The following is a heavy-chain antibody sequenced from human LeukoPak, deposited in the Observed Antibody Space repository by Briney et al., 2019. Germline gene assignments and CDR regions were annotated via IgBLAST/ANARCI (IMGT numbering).Heavy chain of an antibody. D-gene: IGHD3-3*02. CDR2: INHSGST. J-gene: IGHJ4*02. CDR1: GGSISSSSYY. V-gene: IGHV4-39*07. Sequence: SETLSLTCTVSGGSISSSSYYWGWIRQPPGKGLEWIGEINHSGSTNYNPSLKSRVTISVDTSKNQFSLKLSSVTAADTAMYYCARMHLRPFDYWGQGTLVTVSS. CDR3: ARMHLRPFDY.